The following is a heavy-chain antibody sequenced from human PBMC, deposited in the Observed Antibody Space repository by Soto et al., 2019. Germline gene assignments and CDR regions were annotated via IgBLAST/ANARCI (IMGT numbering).Heavy chain of an antibody. CDR1: GDSMSTNY. CDR2: VYYNGDT. D-gene: IGHD5-18*01. V-gene: IGHV4-59*01. J-gene: IGHJ4*02. CDR3: ARGGTTMVKYYFDY. Sequence: PSETLCLTCIVSGDSMSTNYWHWIRQPPGKALEWIGYVYYNGDTNYNPSLNSRVTISVDTSMNQLSLRLSSVTAADTAVYYCARGGTTMVKYYFDYWGQGALVTVSS.